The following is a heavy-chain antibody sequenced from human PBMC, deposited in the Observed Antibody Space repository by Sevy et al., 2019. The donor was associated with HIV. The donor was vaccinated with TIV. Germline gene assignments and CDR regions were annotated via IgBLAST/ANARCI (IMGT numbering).Heavy chain of an antibody. V-gene: IGHV3-23*01. CDR3: AKDFSYGGNSWNFDF. CDR2: VSGNDGST. CDR1: GFIFSKFA. D-gene: IGHD4-17*01. Sequence: GGSLRLSCAASGFIFSKFALSWDRQAPGRGLEWVSAVSGNDGSTYYAASVKGRFTISSDISENMLYLQMNSLSAEDTAVYYCAKDFSYGGNSWNFDFWGQGTLVTVSS. J-gene: IGHJ4*02.